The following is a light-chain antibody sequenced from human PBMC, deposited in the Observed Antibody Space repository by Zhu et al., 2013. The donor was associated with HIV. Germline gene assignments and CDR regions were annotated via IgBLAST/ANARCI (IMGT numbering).Light chain of an antibody. V-gene: IGLV1-40*01. CDR1: SSNIGAPYD. J-gene: IGLJ2*01. CDR2: GNS. CDR3: QSYDDSLSGVV. Sequence: QSVLTQPPSVSGAPGQRVTISCTGSSSNIGAPYDVHWYQQLPGTAPKLLIYGNSNRPSGVPDRFSGSKSGTSASLAITGLQGEDGADYYCQSYDDSLSGVVFGGGTKLTVL.